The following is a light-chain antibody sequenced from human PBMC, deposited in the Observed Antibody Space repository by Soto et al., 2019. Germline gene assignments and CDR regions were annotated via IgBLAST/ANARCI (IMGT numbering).Light chain of an antibody. CDR1: QSVYSCS. J-gene: IGKJ4*01. V-gene: IGKV3-20*01. CDR3: QQYGSSPLT. CDR2: GAS. Sequence: EIVLTQSPCTLSLSPGERATLSCRASQSVYSCSLAWYQQKPGQAPRLLIYGASSRATGIPDRFSGSGSGTDFTLTISRLEPEDFAVYFCQQYGSSPLTFGGGTKVENK.